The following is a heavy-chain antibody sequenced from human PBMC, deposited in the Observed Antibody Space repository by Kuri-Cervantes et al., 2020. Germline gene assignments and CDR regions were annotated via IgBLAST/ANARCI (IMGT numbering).Heavy chain of an antibody. J-gene: IGHJ4*02. CDR1: GYTLTTYV. CDR2: INAGSGNT. V-gene: IGHV1-3*01. D-gene: IGHD6-6*01. Sequence: ASVKVSCKASGYTLTTYVMHWVRQAPGQRLEWMGWINAGSGNTKYSQKFQGRITITSDKSTSTAYMELSSLRSEDTAVYYCAREGGFEYSSSSRYFDYWGQGTLVTVSS. CDR3: AREGGFEYSSSSRYFDY.